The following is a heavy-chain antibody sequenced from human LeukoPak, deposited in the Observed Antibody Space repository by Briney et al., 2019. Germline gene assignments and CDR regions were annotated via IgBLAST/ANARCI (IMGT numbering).Heavy chain of an antibody. J-gene: IGHJ4*02. CDR2: IKQDGSQR. V-gene: IGHV3-7*01. Sequence: GGSLRLSCTASGFTFSDYWMAWVRQAPGKGTEWVANIKQDGSQRYYVDSVRGRFTISRDNAKNSLFLQMNGLRAEDTAVYYCARRGGSSSRRSPIDYWGQGTLVTVSS. D-gene: IGHD6-6*01. CDR3: ARRGGSSSRRSPIDY. CDR1: GFTFSDYW.